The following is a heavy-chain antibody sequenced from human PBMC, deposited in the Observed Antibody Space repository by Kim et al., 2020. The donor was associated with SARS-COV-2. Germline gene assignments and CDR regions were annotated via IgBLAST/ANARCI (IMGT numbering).Heavy chain of an antibody. CDR3: ARLGTAMVYYFDY. J-gene: IGHJ4*02. V-gene: IGHV5-51*01. Sequence: YSPSFQGQVTISADKSISTAYLQWSSLKASDTAMYYCARLGTAMVYYFDYWGQGTLVTVSS. D-gene: IGHD5-18*01.